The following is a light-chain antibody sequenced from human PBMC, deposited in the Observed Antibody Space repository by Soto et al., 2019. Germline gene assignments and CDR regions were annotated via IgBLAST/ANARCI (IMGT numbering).Light chain of an antibody. J-gene: IGKJ1*01. V-gene: IGKV2-28*01. CDR3: IQPLQTPRT. CDR1: QSLLHSNGYNY. Sequence: DIVMTQSPLSLPVTPGEPASISCRSGQSLLHSNGYNYLDWYLQKPGQSPQLLIYLGSNRASGVPDRFRGSGSGTVFTLKISRVGAEDVGFYYCIQPLQTPRTFAQGTKGKIK. CDR2: LGS.